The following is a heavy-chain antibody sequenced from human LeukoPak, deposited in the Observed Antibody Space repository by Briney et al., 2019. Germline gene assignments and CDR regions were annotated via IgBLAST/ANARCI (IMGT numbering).Heavy chain of an antibody. CDR1: GYTFTDYF. V-gene: IGHV1-2*02. Sequence: ASVKVSCKASGYTFTDYFMHWVRQAPGQGLEWMGWINPNSGERKYAQKFQARVTMTRDTSISTAYMELSRLTSDDTAVYYCASEEVGPRQHLTYFDYWGQGTLVTVSS. CDR3: ASEEVGPRQHLTYFDY. D-gene: IGHD6-13*01. J-gene: IGHJ4*02. CDR2: INPNSGER.